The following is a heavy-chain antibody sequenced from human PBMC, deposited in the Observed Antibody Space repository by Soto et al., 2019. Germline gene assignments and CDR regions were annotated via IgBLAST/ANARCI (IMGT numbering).Heavy chain of an antibody. CDR2: ISGSGGST. V-gene: IGHV3-23*01. CDR3: AKASSTSYTYYYYYGMDV. Sequence: PGGSLRLSCAASGFTFSSYAMSWVRQAPGKGLEWVSAISGSGGSTYYADSVKGRLTISRDNSKNTLYLQMNSLRAEDTAVYYCAKASSTSYTYYYYYGMDVWGQGTTVTVSS. J-gene: IGHJ6*02. CDR1: GFTFSSYA. D-gene: IGHD2-2*01.